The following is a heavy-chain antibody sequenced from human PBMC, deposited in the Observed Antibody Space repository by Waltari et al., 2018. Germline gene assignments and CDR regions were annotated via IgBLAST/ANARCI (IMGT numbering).Heavy chain of an antibody. CDR2: ISYDGSNK. V-gene: IGHV3-30-3*01. D-gene: IGHD3-3*01. J-gene: IGHJ4*02. CDR3: ARKAFWSGLDY. CDR1: GFTFSRSA. Sequence: QVQLVESGVCVVQPGRSLRLSCAASGFTFSRSAMHWFRQAPAKGLEWVAVISYDGSNKYYADSVKGRFTISRDNSKNTLYLQMNSLRAEDTAVYYCARKAFWSGLDYWGQGTLVTVSS.